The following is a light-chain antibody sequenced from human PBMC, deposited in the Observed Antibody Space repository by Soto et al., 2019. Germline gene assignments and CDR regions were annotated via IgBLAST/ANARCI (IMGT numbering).Light chain of an antibody. V-gene: IGLV2-14*03. CDR1: SSDVGGYNY. CDR2: DVS. Sequence: QYVVTQPASVSGAPGQSITISCTGTSSDVGGYNYVSWYQQHPDKAPRLMIYDVSNRPSGVSDRFSGSKSGDTASLTISGLQAEDEADYYCTSFTSRHTYVFGTGTKVTV. CDR3: TSFTSRHTYV. J-gene: IGLJ1*01.